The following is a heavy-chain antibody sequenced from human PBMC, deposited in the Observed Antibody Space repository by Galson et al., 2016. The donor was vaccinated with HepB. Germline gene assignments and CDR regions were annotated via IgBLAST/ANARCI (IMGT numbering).Heavy chain of an antibody. J-gene: IGHJ3*02. CDR3: ARDPYGDNDAFDI. CDR2: ISYDGRDK. D-gene: IGHD4-17*01. V-gene: IGHV3-30-3*01. Sequence: SLRLSCAASRFTFSRNAMHWVRQAPGKGLDWVAAISYDGRDKYYADSVKGRFTISRDNSRNMVYLEMNSLRPEDTAVYYCARDPYGDNDAFDIWGQGTMVSDPS. CDR1: RFTFSRNA.